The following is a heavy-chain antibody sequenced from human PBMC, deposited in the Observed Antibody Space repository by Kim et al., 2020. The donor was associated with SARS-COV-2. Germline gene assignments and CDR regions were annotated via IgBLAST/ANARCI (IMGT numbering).Heavy chain of an antibody. V-gene: IGHV4-59*13. J-gene: IGHJ4*02. Sequence: SETLSLTCSVSGGSISSYYWSGIRQPPGKGLEWIGYIYYTGSTNCDPSLESRVTMSVDTSKSQYSLKLSSVTAADTAVYYCARAIYGSGSYFDYWGQGIL. D-gene: IGHD3-10*01. CDR3: ARAIYGSGSYFDY. CDR1: GGSISSYY. CDR2: IYYTGST.